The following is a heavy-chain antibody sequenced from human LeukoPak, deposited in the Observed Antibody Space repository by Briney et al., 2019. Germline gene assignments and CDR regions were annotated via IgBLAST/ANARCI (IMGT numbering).Heavy chain of an antibody. CDR1: GFTFSSYA. Sequence: GGSLRLSCAASGFTFSSYAMNWVRQAPGKGLEWVSTISGSGGSTYYADSVKGRFTISRDNSKNTLYLQMNSLRVEDTAVYYCAKGTYSSGSPLDYWGQGTLVTVSS. CDR3: AKGTYSSGSPLDY. V-gene: IGHV3-23*01. J-gene: IGHJ4*02. CDR2: ISGSGGST. D-gene: IGHD6-19*01.